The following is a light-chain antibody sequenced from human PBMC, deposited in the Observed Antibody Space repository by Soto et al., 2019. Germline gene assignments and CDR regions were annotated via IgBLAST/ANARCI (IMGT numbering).Light chain of an antibody. J-gene: IGLJ3*02. CDR1: SSDVGGYNY. CDR2: DVS. Sequence: QSVLTQPRSVSGSPGQSVTISCTGTSSDVGGYNYVSWYQQHPGKAPKLMIYDVSKRPSGVPDRFSGSKSGNTASLTISGLLAEDEADYYCCSYGGSYTWVFGGGTKLTVL. CDR3: CSYGGSYTWV. V-gene: IGLV2-11*01.